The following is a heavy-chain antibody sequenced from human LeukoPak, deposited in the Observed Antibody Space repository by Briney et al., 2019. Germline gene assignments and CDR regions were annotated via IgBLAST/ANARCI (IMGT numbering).Heavy chain of an antibody. CDR1: GFTFSSYS. Sequence: GGSLRLSCAASGFTFSSYSMNWVRQAPGKGLEWVGRIKSKTDGGTTDYAAPVKGRFTISRDDSKNTLYLQMNSLKTEDTAVYYCTTDRPGYYARFDYWGQGTLVTVSS. D-gene: IGHD3-3*01. J-gene: IGHJ4*02. V-gene: IGHV3-15*01. CDR2: IKSKTDGGTT. CDR3: TTDRPGYYARFDY.